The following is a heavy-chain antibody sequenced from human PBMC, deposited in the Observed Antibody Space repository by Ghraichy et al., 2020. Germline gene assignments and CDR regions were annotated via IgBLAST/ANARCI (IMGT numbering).Heavy chain of an antibody. D-gene: IGHD1-26*01. CDR2: INHSGST. J-gene: IGHJ3*02. V-gene: IGHV4-34*01. CDR3: ARGQGTVVPHAFDI. CDR1: GGSFSGYY. Sequence: SETLSLTCAVYGGSFSGYYWSWIRQPPGKGLEWIGEINHSGSTNYNPSLKSRVTISVDTSKNQFSLKLSSVTAADTAVYYCARGQGTVVPHAFDIWGQGTMVTVSS.